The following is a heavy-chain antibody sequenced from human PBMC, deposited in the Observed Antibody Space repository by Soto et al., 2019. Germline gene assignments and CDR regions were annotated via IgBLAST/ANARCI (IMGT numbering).Heavy chain of an antibody. J-gene: IGHJ5*02. CDR3: ARNFRRITIFGLVIKGPGGRGWFDP. CDR1: GYTFTSYD. D-gene: IGHD3-3*01. Sequence: ASVKVSCKASGYTFTSYDINWVRQATGQGLEWMGWMNPNSGNTGYAQKFQGRVTMTRNTSISTAYMELSSLRSEDTAVYYCARNFRRITIFGLVIKGPGGRGWFDPWGQGILVTSPQ. V-gene: IGHV1-8*01. CDR2: MNPNSGNT.